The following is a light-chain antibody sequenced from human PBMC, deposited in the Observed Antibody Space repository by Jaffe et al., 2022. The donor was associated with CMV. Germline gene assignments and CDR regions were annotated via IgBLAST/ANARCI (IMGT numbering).Light chain of an antibody. J-gene: IGLJ2*01. CDR3: QSADNSGPYVI. CDR2: KNN. Sequence: SYEVTQPPSVSVSPGQTARITCTGDALSNVYASWYQQKPGQAPLLLIYKNNKRPSGIPERFSGSSSGTTVTLTIGGVQAEDEADYYCQSADNSGPYVIFGGGTKLTVL. CDR1: ALSNVY. V-gene: IGLV3-25*03.